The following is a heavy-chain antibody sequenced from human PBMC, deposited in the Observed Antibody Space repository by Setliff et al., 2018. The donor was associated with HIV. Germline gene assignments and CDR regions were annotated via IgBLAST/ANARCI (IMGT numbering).Heavy chain of an antibody. D-gene: IGHD4-4*01. CDR2: IYHNGNT. J-gene: IGHJ3*02. CDR1: GGSTSSSSYY. CDR3: ATSLITVPPDAFDI. Sequence: SETLSLTCTVAGGSTSSSSYYWGWIRQPPGMGLEWIASIYHNGNTYYNPSLKSRVTMSVDTSENQFSLKLSSVTAADTAVYYCATSLITVPPDAFDIWGQGTMVTVSS. V-gene: IGHV4-39*07.